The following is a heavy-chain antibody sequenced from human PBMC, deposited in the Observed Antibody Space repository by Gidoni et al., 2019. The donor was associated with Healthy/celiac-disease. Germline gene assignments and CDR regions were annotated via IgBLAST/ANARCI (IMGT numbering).Heavy chain of an antibody. CDR3: ARCAPMGRARLPLDD. V-gene: IGHV1-69*04. J-gene: IGHJ4*02. D-gene: IGHD2-8*01. CDR1: GGPFSSYA. Sequence: HVQLVQSGAAVKKPGSSVTVSGKASGGPFSSYAIRWVRQAPGQGLEWRGRANPILGIANYAKKSQGRVTITSDKATSRAYMELSSLRYEDTDVYYCARCAPMGRARLPLDDWGQGTLVTDSS. CDR2: ANPILGIA.